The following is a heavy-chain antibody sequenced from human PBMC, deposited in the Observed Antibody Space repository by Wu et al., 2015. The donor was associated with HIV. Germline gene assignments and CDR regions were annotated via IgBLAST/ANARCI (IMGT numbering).Heavy chain of an antibody. D-gene: IGHD2-2*01. CDR1: GTSITSGNY. Sequence: QVQLQESGPGLVKPSETLSLTCVVSGTSITSGNYWGWIRQPPGKGLQWIGSIYQSGNTYDNASLKSRVTMSVDTSKNQFSLRLSSVTAADTAIYYCARHVPKIKYFFDYWGQGMLVTVSS. V-gene: IGHV4-38-2*01. CDR3: ARHVPKIKYFFDY. J-gene: IGHJ4*02. CDR2: IYQSGNT.